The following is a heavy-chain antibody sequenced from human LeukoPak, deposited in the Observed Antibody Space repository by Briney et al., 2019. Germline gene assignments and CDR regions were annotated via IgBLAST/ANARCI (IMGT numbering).Heavy chain of an antibody. D-gene: IGHD3-10*01. CDR2: ISGNDAST. Sequence: GGSLRLSCAASGFTWSNYAMTWVRQAPGKGLEWVSVISGNDASTYYADSAKGRFTISRDNSNNTLYLQMNSLRAEDTAVYYCAKGLYFGELLGPCDFWGQGTLVTVSS. V-gene: IGHV3-23*01. J-gene: IGHJ4*02. CDR1: GFTWSNYA. CDR3: AKGLYFGELLGPCDF.